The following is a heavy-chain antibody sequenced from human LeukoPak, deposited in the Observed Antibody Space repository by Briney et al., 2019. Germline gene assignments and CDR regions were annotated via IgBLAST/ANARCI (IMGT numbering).Heavy chain of an antibody. Sequence: PGGSLRLSCAASGFSFSSYSMNWVRQAPGKGLEWVAYINRYTTTTYYADPVKGRSTISRDNAKNSLYLQMNSLRVEDTAVYFCTRDPQALDFWGQGTLVTVSS. CDR2: INRYTTTT. CDR1: GFSFSSYS. CDR3: TRDPQALDF. V-gene: IGHV3-48*01. J-gene: IGHJ4*02.